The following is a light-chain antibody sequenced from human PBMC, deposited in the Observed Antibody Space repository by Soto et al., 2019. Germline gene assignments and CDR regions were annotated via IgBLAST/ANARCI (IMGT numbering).Light chain of an antibody. CDR3: QQYGSSPGT. V-gene: IGKV3-20*01. CDR2: GAS. J-gene: IGKJ2*01. Sequence: EIVLMQSPGTLSLSPGERATLSCRASQSVSSSYLAWYQQQPGQAPRLLIYGASSRATGIPDRFSGSGSGTDFTLTISRLEPEDFSVYYCQQYGSSPGTFGQGTKLEIK. CDR1: QSVSSSY.